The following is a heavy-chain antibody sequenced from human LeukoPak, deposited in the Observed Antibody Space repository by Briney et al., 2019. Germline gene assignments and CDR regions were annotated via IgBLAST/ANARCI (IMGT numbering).Heavy chain of an antibody. CDR3: AELGITMIGGV. CDR1: GFTFSDYY. V-gene: IGHV3-11*04. D-gene: IGHD3-10*02. CDR2: ISSSDSTI. Sequence: GGSLRLSCAASGFTFSDYYMNWVRQAPGKGLEWVSYISSSDSTIYYADSVKGRFTISRDNAKNSLYLQMSSLRAEDTAVYYCAELGITMIGGVWGKGTTVTISS. J-gene: IGHJ6*04.